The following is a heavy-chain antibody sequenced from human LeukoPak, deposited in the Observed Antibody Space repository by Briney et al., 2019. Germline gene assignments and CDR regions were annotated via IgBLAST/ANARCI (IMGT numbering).Heavy chain of an antibody. CDR2: ISAYNGNT. D-gene: IGHD4-17*01. Sequence: ASVKVSCKASGYTFTSYGISWVRQAPGQGLEWMGWISAYNGNTNYAQKLQGRVTMTTDTSTSTAYMELRSLRSDDTAVYYCARAHDYGDYRGAFDIWGQGTMVTVSS. V-gene: IGHV1-18*01. CDR1: GYTFTSYG. J-gene: IGHJ3*02. CDR3: ARAHDYGDYRGAFDI.